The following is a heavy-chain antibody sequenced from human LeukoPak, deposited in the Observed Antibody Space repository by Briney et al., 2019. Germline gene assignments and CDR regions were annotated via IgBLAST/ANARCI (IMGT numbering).Heavy chain of an antibody. J-gene: IGHJ5*02. CDR2: ISSSSSYI. V-gene: IGHV3-21*01. CDR3: ARATDYYDSSGYYPNWFDP. CDR1: GFTFSSYS. Sequence: KAGGSLRLSCAASGFTFSSYSMNWVRQAPGKGLEWVSSISSSSSYIYYADSVKGRFTISRDNAKNSLYLQMNSLRAEDTAVYYCARATDYYDSSGYYPNWFDPWGQGTLVTVSS. D-gene: IGHD3-22*01.